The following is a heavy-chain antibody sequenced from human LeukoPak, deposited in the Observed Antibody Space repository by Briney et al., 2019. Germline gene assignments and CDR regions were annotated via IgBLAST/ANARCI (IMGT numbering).Heavy chain of an antibody. CDR1: GYTFTGYY. J-gene: IGHJ4*02. V-gene: IGHV1-2*02. CDR3: ARTRAIFGVVISY. Sequence: ASVKVSCKASGYTFTGYYMHWVRQAPGQGLEWTGWINPNSGGTNYAQKFQGSVTMTRDTSISTAYMELSRLRSDDTAVYYCARTRAIFGVVISYWGQGTLVTVSS. D-gene: IGHD3-3*01. CDR2: INPNSGGT.